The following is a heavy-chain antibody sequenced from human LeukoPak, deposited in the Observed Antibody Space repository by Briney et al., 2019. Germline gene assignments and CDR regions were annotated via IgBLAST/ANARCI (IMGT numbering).Heavy chain of an antibody. CDR2: TNPNSGNT. CDR3: ERAGGEAELGY. CDR1: GYTFNSHD. J-gene: IGHJ4*02. D-gene: IGHD1-26*01. Sequence: ASVKVSCKASGYTFNSHDINWVRQATGQGLEWMGWTNPNSGNTGYAQKFQGRVTMTMDTSISTAYMELSSLRSEDTAVYYCERAGGEAELGYWGQGTLVSVSS. V-gene: IGHV1-8*01.